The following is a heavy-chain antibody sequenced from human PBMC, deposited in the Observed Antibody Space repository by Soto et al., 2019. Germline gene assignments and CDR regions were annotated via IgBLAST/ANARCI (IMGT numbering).Heavy chain of an antibody. CDR3: ARDVKSSSSLLVYYYYGMDV. CDR1: GYTFTGYY. J-gene: IGHJ6*02. Sequence: GASVKVSCKASGYTFTGYYMHWVRQAPGQGLEWMGWINPNSGGTNYAQKFQGRVTMTRDTSISTAYMELSRLRSDDTAVYYCARDVKSSSSLLVYYYYGMDVWGQGTTVTVSS. CDR2: INPNSGGT. D-gene: IGHD6-6*01. V-gene: IGHV1-2*02.